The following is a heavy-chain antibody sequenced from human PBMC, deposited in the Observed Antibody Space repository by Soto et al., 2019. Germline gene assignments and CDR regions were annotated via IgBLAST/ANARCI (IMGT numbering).Heavy chain of an antibody. CDR1: GFTFSSYG. J-gene: IGHJ6*02. Sequence: GGSLRLSCAASGFTFSSYGMHWVRQAPGKGLEWVAVIWYDGSNKYYADSVKGRFTISRDNSKNTLYLQMNSLRAEDTAVYYCARDYASCIAAAGPMWPPCYYYYGMDVWGQGTTVTVSS. CDR2: IWYDGSNK. V-gene: IGHV3-33*01. CDR3: ARDYASCIAAAGPMWPPCYYYYGMDV. D-gene: IGHD6-13*01.